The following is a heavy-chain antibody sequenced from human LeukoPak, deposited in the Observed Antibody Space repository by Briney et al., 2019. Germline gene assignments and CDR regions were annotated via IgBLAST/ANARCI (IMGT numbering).Heavy chain of an antibody. J-gene: IGHJ4*02. CDR1: GCTFSSYA. D-gene: IGHD1-7*01. V-gene: IGHV3-64*01. CDR3: AREEVSGITGTTFDY. CDR2: ISSNGGST. Sequence: GGSLRLSCAASGCTFSSYAMHWVRQAPGKGLQYVSAISSNGGSTYYASSVKGRFTISRDNSKNTLYLQMGSLRAEDMAVYYCAREEVSGITGTTFDYWGQGTLVTVSS.